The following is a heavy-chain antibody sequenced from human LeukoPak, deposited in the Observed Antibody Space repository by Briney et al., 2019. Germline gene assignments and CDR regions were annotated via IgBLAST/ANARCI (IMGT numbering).Heavy chain of an antibody. CDR2: ISYDGSNK. CDR1: GFTFSSYG. D-gene: IGHD6-19*01. CDR3: AKDIEYLRSSDNFQH. V-gene: IGHV3-30*18. Sequence: PGRSLRLSCAASGFTFSSYGMHWVRQAPGKGLEWVAVISYDGSNKYYADSVKGRFTISRDNSKNTLYLQMNSLRAEDTAVYYCAKDIEYLRSSDNFQHWGQGTLVTVSS. J-gene: IGHJ1*01.